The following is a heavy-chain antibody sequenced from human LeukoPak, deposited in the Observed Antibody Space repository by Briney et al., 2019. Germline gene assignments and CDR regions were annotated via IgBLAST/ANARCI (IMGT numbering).Heavy chain of an antibody. D-gene: IGHD3-9*01. J-gene: IGHJ5*02. V-gene: IGHV1-8*03. CDR2: MNPNSGNT. Sequence: ASVKVSCKASGSTFTTYEIYWVRQATGQGLEWMGGMNPNSGNTGYAQKFQGRVTITRNTSISTAYMELSSLRPEDTAVYYCAVMSRYWLDPWGQGTLVTVSS. CDR3: AVMSRYWLDP. CDR1: GSTFTTYE.